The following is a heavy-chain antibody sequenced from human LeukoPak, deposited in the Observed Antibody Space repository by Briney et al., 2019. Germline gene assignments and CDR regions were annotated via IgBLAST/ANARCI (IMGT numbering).Heavy chain of an antibody. Sequence: GGSLRLSCAASGFTFSSYWMSWVRQAPGKGLEWVANLNQDGSETHYVDSVKGRFTISRDNAKNSLYLQMNSLRAEDTALYYCKRDNGGSCLVYWGQGTLVTVSS. J-gene: IGHJ4*02. CDR3: KRDNGGSCLVY. CDR1: GFTFSSYW. D-gene: IGHD6-19*01. V-gene: IGHV3-7*05. CDR2: LNQDGSET.